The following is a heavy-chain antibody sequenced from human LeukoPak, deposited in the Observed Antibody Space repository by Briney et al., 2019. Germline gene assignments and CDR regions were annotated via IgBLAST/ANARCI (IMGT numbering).Heavy chain of an antibody. CDR3: ARDPLTCDPNDAFDI. CDR2: ISSSSSTI. J-gene: IGHJ3*02. D-gene: IGHD2-21*02. V-gene: IGHV3-48*02. Sequence: GGSLRLSCAASGFTFSSYSMNWVRPAPGKGLEWVSYISSSSSTIYYADSVKGRFTISRDNAKNSLYLQMNSLRDEDTAVYYCARDPLTCDPNDAFDIWGQGTMVTVSS. CDR1: GFTFSSYS.